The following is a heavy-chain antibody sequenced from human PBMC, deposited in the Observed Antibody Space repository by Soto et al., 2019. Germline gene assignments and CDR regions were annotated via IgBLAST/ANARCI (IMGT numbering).Heavy chain of an antibody. CDR1: GFTFSDYY. D-gene: IGHD6-13*01. V-gene: IGHV3-11*01. CDR2: ISSSGSTI. Sequence: LRLSCAASGFTFSDYYMSWIRQAPGKGLEWVSYISSSGSTIYYADSVKGRFTISRDNAKNSLYLQMNSLRAEDTAVYYCARKPYSSSWYDYWGQGTLVTVSS. J-gene: IGHJ4*02. CDR3: ARKPYSSSWYDY.